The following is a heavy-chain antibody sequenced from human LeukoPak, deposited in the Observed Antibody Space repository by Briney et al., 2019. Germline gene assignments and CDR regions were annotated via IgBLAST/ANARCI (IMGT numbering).Heavy chain of an antibody. D-gene: IGHD6-13*01. J-gene: IGHJ4*02. V-gene: IGHV3-30-3*01. Sequence: GGSLRLSCAASGFTFSSYAMHWVRQAPGKGLEWVAVISYDGGNKYYADSVKGRFTISRDNSKNTLYLQMNSLRAEDTALYYCAKDTLDGHSSSWSCFDYWGQGTLVTVSS. CDR1: GFTFSSYA. CDR2: ISYDGGNK. CDR3: AKDTLDGHSSSWSCFDY.